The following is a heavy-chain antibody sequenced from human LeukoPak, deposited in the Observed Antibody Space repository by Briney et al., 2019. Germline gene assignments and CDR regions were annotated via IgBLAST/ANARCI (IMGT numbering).Heavy chain of an antibody. V-gene: IGHV1-18*01. Sequence: GASVKVSCKASGYTFTSYGISWVRQAPGQGLEWMGWISAYNGNTNYAQKLQGRVTMTTDTSTSTAYMELRSLRSDDTAVYYCAVLGELSLYTTNDFDYWGQGTLVTVSS. J-gene: IGHJ4*02. CDR3: AVLGELSLYTTNDFDY. CDR1: GYTFTSYG. D-gene: IGHD3-16*02. CDR2: ISAYNGNT.